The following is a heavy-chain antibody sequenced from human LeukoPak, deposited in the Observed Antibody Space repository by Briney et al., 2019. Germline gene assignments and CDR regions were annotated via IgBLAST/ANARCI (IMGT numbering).Heavy chain of an antibody. CDR2: ISYDGSNK. CDR1: GFSISSYA. Sequence: GGSLRLSCAASGFSISSYAMHWVRQAPGKGLEWVTVISYDGSNKYYADSVRGRFTLSRDTSKNTLYVQMSRLRAEDTAVYYCARGDYYGSGSYPYYFDYWGQGTLVSVS. CDR3: ARGDYYGSGSYPYYFDY. V-gene: IGHV3-30-3*01. J-gene: IGHJ4*02. D-gene: IGHD3-10*01.